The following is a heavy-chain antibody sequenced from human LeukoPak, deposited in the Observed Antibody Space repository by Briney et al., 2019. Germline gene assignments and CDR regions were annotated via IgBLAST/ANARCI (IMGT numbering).Heavy chain of an antibody. D-gene: IGHD1-26*01. CDR2: ISSSSSYI. CDR3: ARGMVVGATIGY. J-gene: IGHJ4*02. V-gene: IGHV3-21*01. Sequence: KPGRSLRLSCAASGFTFSSYSMNWVRQAPGKGLEWVSSISSSSSYIYYADSVKGRFTISRDNAKNSLYLQMNSLRAEDTAVYYCARGMVVGATIGYWGQGTLVTVSS. CDR1: GFTFSSYS.